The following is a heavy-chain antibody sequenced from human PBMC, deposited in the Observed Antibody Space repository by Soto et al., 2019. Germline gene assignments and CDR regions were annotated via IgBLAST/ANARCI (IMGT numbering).Heavy chain of an antibody. CDR2: VGTGDDT. J-gene: IGHJ2*01. CDR3: ARERPDWVFDI. Sequence: EVQLVESGGGLVQPGGSLRLSCAASGLPFSTYDMHWVRQPIGKGLERVAAVGTGDDTYYPDSVRGRFTVSRDDVKNSLYLQMDSLTAGDTTVYYCARERPDWVFDIWGRGTLVIVSS. CDR1: GLPFSTYD. V-gene: IGHV3-13*01.